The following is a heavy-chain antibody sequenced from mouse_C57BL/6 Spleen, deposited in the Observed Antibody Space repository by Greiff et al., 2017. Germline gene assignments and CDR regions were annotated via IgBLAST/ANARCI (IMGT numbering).Heavy chain of an antibody. V-gene: IGHV14-1*01. CDR3: ARAYCRVFAD. D-gene: IGHD1-1*01. CDR1: GFNIKDYS. CDR2: IDPADGDT. Sequence: VQLQQSGAELVRPGASVKLSCTASGFNIKDYSMHWVKQRPIQGLEWIGSIDPADGDTEYAPKFKGKATMTVDKSSSTAYLQLSSLTSEDTAVYYCARAYCRVFADWGKGTMVTVSA. J-gene: IGHJ3*01.